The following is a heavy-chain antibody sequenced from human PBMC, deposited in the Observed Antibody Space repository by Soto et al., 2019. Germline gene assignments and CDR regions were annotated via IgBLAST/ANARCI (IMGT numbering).Heavy chain of an antibody. CDR2: IKSKIDGGTT. CDR1: GFTFSDAW. CDR3: PTDSLFTGQLVRMDT. Sequence: GGSLRLSCAASGFTFSDAWINWVRQAPGKGLEWVGRIKSKIDGGTTDFAAPVKGRFAISRDDSRDMVYMEMYSLKTDDTAVYYCPTDSLFTGQLVRMDTWGHGTLVTVPS. V-gene: IGHV3-15*07. J-gene: IGHJ5*01. D-gene: IGHD3-9*01.